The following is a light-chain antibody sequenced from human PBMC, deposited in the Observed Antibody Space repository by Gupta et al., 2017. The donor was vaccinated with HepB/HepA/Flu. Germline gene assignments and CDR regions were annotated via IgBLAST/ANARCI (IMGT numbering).Light chain of an antibody. V-gene: IGLV3-19*01. CDR3: KSRDNSGNRVV. CDR2: GRN. J-gene: IGLJ2*01. Sequence: SSELTQDPAVSVALGQTVTITCQGDSLRTYFASWYQQKPGQAPVLVIYGRNNRPSVIPDRFSGSSLGDTASLSITGAHAEDDADYYCKSRDNSGNRVVFGGGTKRTVL. CDR1: SLRTYF.